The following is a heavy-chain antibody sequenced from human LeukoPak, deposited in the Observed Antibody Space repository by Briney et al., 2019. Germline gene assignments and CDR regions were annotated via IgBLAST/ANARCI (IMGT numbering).Heavy chain of an antibody. Sequence: SETLSLTCTVSGGSISSYYWSWIRQPPGKGLEWIGYIYYSGSTNYNPSLKSRVTISVDTSKNQFSLKLSSVTAADTAVYYCARSHATSGGSLASDYWGQGTLVTVSS. CDR2: IYYSGST. V-gene: IGHV4-59*01. D-gene: IGHD2-15*01. J-gene: IGHJ4*02. CDR1: GGSISSYY. CDR3: ARSHATSGGSLASDY.